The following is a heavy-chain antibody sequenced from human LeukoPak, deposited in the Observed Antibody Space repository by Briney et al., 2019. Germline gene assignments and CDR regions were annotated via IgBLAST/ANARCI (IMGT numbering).Heavy chain of an antibody. D-gene: IGHD3-10*01. Sequence: ASETLSLTCAVYGGSFSGYYWSWIRQPPGKGLEWIGEINHSGSTNYNPSLKSRVTISVDTSKNQFSLKLSSVTAADTAVYYCAGGRGVIDYWGQGTLVTVSS. J-gene: IGHJ4*02. CDR2: INHSGST. CDR3: AGGRGVIDY. V-gene: IGHV4-34*01. CDR1: GGSFSGYY.